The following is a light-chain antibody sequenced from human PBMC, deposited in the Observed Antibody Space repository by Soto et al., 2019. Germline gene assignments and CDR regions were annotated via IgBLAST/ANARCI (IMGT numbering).Light chain of an antibody. CDR1: SSDVGDYKY. V-gene: IGLV2-14*01. Sequence: QSVLTQPASVSGSPGQSITISCTGTSSDVGDYKYVSWYQQHPGKAPKLVISEVSNRPSGISNRFSGSKSGDTASLTVSGLQAEDEADYYCSSYAGSSNVFGTGTKVTVL. CDR2: EVS. J-gene: IGLJ1*01. CDR3: SSYAGSSNV.